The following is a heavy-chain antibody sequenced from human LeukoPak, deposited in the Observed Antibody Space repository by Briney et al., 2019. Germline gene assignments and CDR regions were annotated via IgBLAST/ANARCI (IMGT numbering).Heavy chain of an antibody. D-gene: IGHD5-18*01. J-gene: IGHJ4*02. V-gene: IGHV4-59*01. Sequence: SETLSLTCTVSGGSISIYYWSWIRQPPGKGLEWIGYIYYNGDTNYNPSLKSRVIISIDTSSNQFSLRLNSMTAADTAVYYCARVLRAASWRSYDYWGQGSLVTVSS. CDR1: GGSISIYY. CDR2: IYYNGDT. CDR3: ARVLRAASWRSYDY.